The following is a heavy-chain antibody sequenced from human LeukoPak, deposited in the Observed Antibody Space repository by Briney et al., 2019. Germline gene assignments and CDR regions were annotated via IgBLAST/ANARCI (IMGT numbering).Heavy chain of an antibody. V-gene: IGHV5-51*01. Sequence: GESLKISCKGSGYSFTSYWIGWVCQMPGKGLEWMGIIYPGDSDTRYSPSFQGQVTISADKSISTAYLQWSSLKASDTAMYYCARGGGGSGSYGSLGNYWGQGTLVTVSS. J-gene: IGHJ4*02. CDR1: GYSFTSYW. CDR3: ARGGGGSGSYGSLGNY. CDR2: IYPGDSDT. D-gene: IGHD3-10*01.